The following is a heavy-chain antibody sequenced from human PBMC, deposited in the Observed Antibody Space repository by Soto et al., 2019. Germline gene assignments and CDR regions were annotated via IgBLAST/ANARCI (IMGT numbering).Heavy chain of an antibody. Sequence: QVQLVQSGAEVKKPGSSVKVSCKASGGTFSSYAISWVRQAPGQGLEWMGGIIPIFGTANYAQKFQGRVTTTADETTRTAYMELSSLRSEDTGVYYCARGTGDPGGWFDPWGQGPLVTVSS. J-gene: IGHJ5*02. CDR2: IIPIFGTA. CDR3: ARGTGDPGGWFDP. CDR1: GGTFSSYA. D-gene: IGHD3-10*01. V-gene: IGHV1-69*01.